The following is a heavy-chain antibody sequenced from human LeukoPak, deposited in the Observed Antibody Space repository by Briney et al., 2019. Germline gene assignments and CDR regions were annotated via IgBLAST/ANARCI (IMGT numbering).Heavy chain of an antibody. V-gene: IGHV3-21*01. CDR1: GFTFSSYS. CDR2: ISSSSYI. CDR3: ARDEQLEYYGMDV. Sequence: GGSLRLSCAASGFTFSSYSMNWVRQAPGKGLEWVSSISSSSYIYYADSVKGRFTISRDNAKNSLYLQMNSLRAEDTAVYYCARDEQLEYYGMDVWGQGTTVTVSS. J-gene: IGHJ6*02. D-gene: IGHD6-13*01.